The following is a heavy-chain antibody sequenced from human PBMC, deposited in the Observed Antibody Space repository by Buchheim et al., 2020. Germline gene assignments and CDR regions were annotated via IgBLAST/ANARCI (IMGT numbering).Heavy chain of an antibody. D-gene: IGHD6-19*01. Sequence: QVQLVESGGGVVQPGRSLRLSCAASGFTFSSYGMHWVRQAPGKGLEWVAVISYDGSNKYYADSVKGRFTISRDNSKNTLYLQMNSLRAEDTAVYYCARDGAVADYYFDYWGQGTL. J-gene: IGHJ4*02. CDR1: GFTFSSYG. V-gene: IGHV3-30*03. CDR2: ISYDGSNK. CDR3: ARDGAVADYYFDY.